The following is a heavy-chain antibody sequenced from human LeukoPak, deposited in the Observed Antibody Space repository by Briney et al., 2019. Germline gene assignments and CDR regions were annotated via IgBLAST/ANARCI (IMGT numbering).Heavy chain of an antibody. D-gene: IGHD7-27*01. Sequence: GASVKVSCKASGFTFTSSAVQWVRQARGQRLEWIGWIVVGSGNTNYAQKFQERVTITRDMSTSTAYMELSSLRFEDTAVYYCAAGGTNWGSYFDYWGQGTLVTVSS. CDR3: AAGGTNWGSYFDY. V-gene: IGHV1-58*01. CDR2: IVVGSGNT. J-gene: IGHJ4*02. CDR1: GFTFTSSA.